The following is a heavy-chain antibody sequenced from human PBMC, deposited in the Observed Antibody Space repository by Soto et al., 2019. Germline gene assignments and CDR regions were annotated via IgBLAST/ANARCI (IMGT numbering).Heavy chain of an antibody. CDR1: GFTFSEYS. Sequence: GGSLRLSCTASGFTFSEYSMSWVRQAPGKGLEWVSSITHSGTYVYYAGAVKGRCTISRNTLFLQMDNLRGEDTAIYYCAKDSEIPGLSAAGACLDSWGQGTRVTVSS. CDR2: ITHSGTYV. J-gene: IGHJ4*02. V-gene: IGHV3-21*04. CDR3: AKDSEIPGLSAAGACLDS. D-gene: IGHD6-13*01.